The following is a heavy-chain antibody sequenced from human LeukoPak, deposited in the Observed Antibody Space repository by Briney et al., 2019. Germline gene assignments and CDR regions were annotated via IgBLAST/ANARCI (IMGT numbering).Heavy chain of an antibody. CDR2: IYYSGST. CDR1: GGSISSSSYY. Sequence: SETLSLTCTVSGGSISSSSYYWGWIRQPPGKGLEWIGSIYYSGSTYYNPSLKSRVTISVDTSKNQFSLKLSSVTAADTAVYYCARQRGYGGYVPDYWGQGTLVTVSS. V-gene: IGHV4-39*01. D-gene: IGHD5-12*01. J-gene: IGHJ4*02. CDR3: ARQRGYGGYVPDY.